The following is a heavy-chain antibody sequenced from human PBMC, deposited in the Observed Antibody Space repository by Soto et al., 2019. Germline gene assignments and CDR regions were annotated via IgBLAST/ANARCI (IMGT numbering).Heavy chain of an antibody. D-gene: IGHD3-10*01. J-gene: IGHJ4*02. V-gene: IGHV3-11*05. CDR3: ARETWFGDLTTDD. CDR2: IIINTGDT. CDR1: GFTFSDHY. Sequence: GGSLRLSCAASGFTFSDHYMSWIRQAPGKGLEWISYIIINTGDTSYADSVRGRFTISRDKAKRSVDLQMNSLTAEDTAVYYCARETWFGDLTTDDWGPGTLVTVSS.